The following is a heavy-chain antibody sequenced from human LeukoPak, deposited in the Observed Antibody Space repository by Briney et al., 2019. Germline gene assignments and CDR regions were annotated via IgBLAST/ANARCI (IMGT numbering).Heavy chain of an antibody. CDR1: GYSFTRYW. D-gene: IGHD4-11*01. CDR3: ARLVVDYSNYVGWFDP. CDR2: IYPDDSDT. V-gene: IGHV5-51*01. Sequence: PGESLKISCKGSGYSFTRYWIGWVRQMPGKGLEWMGIIYPDDSDTRYRPSFQGQVTISADKSISTAYLQWSSLKASDTAMYYCARLVVDYSNYVGWFDPWGQGTLVTVSS. J-gene: IGHJ5*02.